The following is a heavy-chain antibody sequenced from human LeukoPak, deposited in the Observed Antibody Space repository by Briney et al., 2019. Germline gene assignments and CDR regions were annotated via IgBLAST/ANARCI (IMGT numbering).Heavy chain of an antibody. CDR3: ARESGYSGYDYFDY. J-gene: IGHJ4*02. V-gene: IGHV3-33*01. Sequence: PGGSLRLSCAASGFIFSNYGMHWVRQAPGKGLEWVAVIWFDGSHKYYADPVKGRFTISRDNSKNTLYLQMNSLRAEDTAMYYCARESGYSGYDYFDYWGQGTLVTVSS. CDR2: IWFDGSHK. CDR1: GFIFSNYG. D-gene: IGHD5-12*01.